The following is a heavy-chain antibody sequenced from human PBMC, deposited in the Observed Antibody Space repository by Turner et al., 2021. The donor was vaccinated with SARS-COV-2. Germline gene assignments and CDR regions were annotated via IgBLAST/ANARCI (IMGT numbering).Heavy chain of an antibody. CDR2: IVNSGGET. D-gene: IGHD3-3*01. CDR3: AKSRGGGGYYTEAYIDS. V-gene: IGHV3-23*01. Sequence: EGQLLESGGGLVQPGGSLILSCTASGFMFNRFGMGWVRQAPGKGLEWVSGIVNSGGETWNADSVKGRFTSSRDNAMNTLYLQMNNLRVEDTAVYYCAKSRGGGGYYTEAYIDSWGHGTLVTVSS. J-gene: IGHJ4*01. CDR1: GFMFNRFG.